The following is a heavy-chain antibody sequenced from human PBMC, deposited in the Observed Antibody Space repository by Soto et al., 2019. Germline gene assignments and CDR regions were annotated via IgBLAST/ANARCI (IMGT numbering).Heavy chain of an antibody. CDR1: GFTFSSYE. D-gene: IGHD6-19*01. CDR2: ISSSGSTI. Sequence: EVQLVESGGGLVQPGGSLRLSCAASGFTFSSYEMNWVRQAPGKGLEWVSYISSSGSTIYYADSVKGRFTISRDNAKNYLDRQLNSLRDQDTVVNYCERGKYSGGGGYFDYWGQETLVTVSS. CDR3: ERGKYSGGGGYFDY. J-gene: IGHJ4*02. V-gene: IGHV3-48*03.